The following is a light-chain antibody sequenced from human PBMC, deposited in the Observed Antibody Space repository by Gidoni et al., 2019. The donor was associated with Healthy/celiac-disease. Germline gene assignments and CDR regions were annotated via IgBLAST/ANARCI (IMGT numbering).Light chain of an antibody. Sequence: ETVMTQSPVTLSVSPGERATLSCRASQSVSSNLAWYQQKPGQAPRLLIYGASTRATGIPARFSGSGSGTEFTLTISSLQSEDFAVYYCQQYNNWPPGYTFXXXTKLEIK. CDR2: GAS. J-gene: IGKJ2*01. CDR1: QSVSSN. CDR3: QQYNNWPPGYT. V-gene: IGKV3-15*01.